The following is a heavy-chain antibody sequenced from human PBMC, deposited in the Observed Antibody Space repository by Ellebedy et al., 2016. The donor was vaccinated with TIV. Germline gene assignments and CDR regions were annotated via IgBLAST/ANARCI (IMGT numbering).Heavy chain of an antibody. J-gene: IGHJ3*02. CDR2: ISSDGNTI. Sequence: GESLKISCVASGFTFSTYHMNWVRQAPGKGLEWVSFISSDGNTIYYADSVKGRFTISRDNAKNSLYLQMNSLRDEDTAVYYCAELTSSVFDMWGQGTMVTVSS. CDR3: AELTSSVFDM. D-gene: IGHD3-10*01. V-gene: IGHV3-48*02. CDR1: GFTFSTYH.